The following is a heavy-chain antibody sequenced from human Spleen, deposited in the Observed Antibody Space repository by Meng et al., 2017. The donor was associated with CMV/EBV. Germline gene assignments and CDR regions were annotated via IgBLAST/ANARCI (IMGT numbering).Heavy chain of an antibody. Sequence: WVRQVPGKGLEWIGIIYPGDSDTRVRPSFQGQVSISVDKSITTAYLQWSSLRASDTATYFCARVYGSGTYHPGKIDCWGQGTLVTVSS. CDR3: ARVYGSGTYHPGKIDC. D-gene: IGHD3-10*01. J-gene: IGHJ4*02. V-gene: IGHV5-51*01. CDR2: IYPGDSDT.